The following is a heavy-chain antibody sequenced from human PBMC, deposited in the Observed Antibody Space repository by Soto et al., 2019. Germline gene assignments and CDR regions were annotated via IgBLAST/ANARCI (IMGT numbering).Heavy chain of an antibody. CDR2: INPSGGST. V-gene: IGHV1-46*01. Sequence: ASVKVSCKASGYTFTSYYMHWLRQAPGQGLEWMGIINPSGGSTSYAQKFQCRVIMTRDTSTSTVDMELSSLRSEDTAVYYCARVHYLGGLDYWGQGTLVTVSS. D-gene: IGHD1-26*01. CDR1: GYTFTSYY. J-gene: IGHJ4*02. CDR3: ARVHYLGGLDY.